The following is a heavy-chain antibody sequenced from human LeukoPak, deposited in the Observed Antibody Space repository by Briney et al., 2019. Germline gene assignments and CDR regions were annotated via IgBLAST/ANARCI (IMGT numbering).Heavy chain of an antibody. V-gene: IGHV3-74*01. D-gene: IGHD5-12*01. CDR1: GFTFSSYW. CDR3: ARLAYSGYDY. Sequence: PGGSLRLSCAASGFTFSSYWMHWVRHAPGKGLVWVSRINTDGSSTNYADSVKGRFTISRDNAKNTLYLQMNSLRAEDTAVYYCARLAYSGYDYWGQGTLVTVSS. CDR2: INTDGSST. J-gene: IGHJ4*02.